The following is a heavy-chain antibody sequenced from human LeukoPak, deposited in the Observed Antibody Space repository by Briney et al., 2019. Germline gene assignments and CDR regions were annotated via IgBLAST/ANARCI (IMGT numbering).Heavy chain of an antibody. CDR3: ARDWKYCSGGSCYLPDF. J-gene: IGHJ4*02. CDR1: GFTFDDYG. D-gene: IGHD2-15*01. V-gene: IGHV3-20*04. CDR2: INWSGGST. Sequence: GGSLRLSCEASGFTFDDYGMSWVRQAPGKGLEWVSGINWSGGSTGYADSVKGRFTISRDNAKNSVYLRMNGLRAEDTALYYCARDWKYCSGGSCYLPDFWGQGTLVTVSS.